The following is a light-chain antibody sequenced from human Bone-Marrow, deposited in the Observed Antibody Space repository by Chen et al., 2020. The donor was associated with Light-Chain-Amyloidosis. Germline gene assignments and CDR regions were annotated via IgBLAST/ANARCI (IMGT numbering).Light chain of an antibody. Sequence: EIVMTQSPATLSVSPGERAPLSCRARQSVSSNLAWYQQKPGQAPRLLIYGASTRATGIPARFSGRGSGTEFTLTISSMQSEDFAVYYCQQYNNWPWTFGQGTKVEIK. CDR2: GAS. CDR3: QQYNNWPWT. V-gene: IGKV3-15*01. CDR1: QSVSSN. J-gene: IGKJ1*01.